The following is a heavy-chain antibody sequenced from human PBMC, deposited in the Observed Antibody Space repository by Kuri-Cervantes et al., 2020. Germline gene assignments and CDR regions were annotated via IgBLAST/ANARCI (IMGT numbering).Heavy chain of an antibody. CDR3: ARGPPYADAFDI. Sequence: GGSLRLSCAASGFTFSSYEMNWVRQAPWKGLEWVSYISSSGSTIYYADSVKGRFTISRDNAKNSLYLQMNSLRAEDTAVYYCARGPPYADAFDIWGQGTMVTVSS. V-gene: IGHV3-48*03. J-gene: IGHJ3*02. CDR2: ISSSGSTI. CDR1: GFTFSSYE.